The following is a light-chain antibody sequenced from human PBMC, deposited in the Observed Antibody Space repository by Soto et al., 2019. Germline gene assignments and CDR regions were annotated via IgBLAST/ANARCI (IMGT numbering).Light chain of an antibody. J-gene: IGKJ1*01. CDR1: QTISSW. Sequence: DIQMTQYPSTLSASLGDRFTITCRASQTISSWLAWYQQKPGKAPKLLIYKASTLKSGVPSRFSGSGSGTEFTLTISSLQPDDFATYYCQHYNSYSEAFGPGTKVEIK. CDR2: KAS. CDR3: QHYNSYSEA. V-gene: IGKV1-5*03.